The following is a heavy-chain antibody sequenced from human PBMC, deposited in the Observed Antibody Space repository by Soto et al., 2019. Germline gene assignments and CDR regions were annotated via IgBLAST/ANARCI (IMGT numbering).Heavy chain of an antibody. CDR1: GSTFSGFA. J-gene: IGHJ4*02. V-gene: IGHV3-23*05. Sequence: EVQLLESGGGLVQPGGSLRLSCAASGSTFSGFAMNWVRQPPGKGLEWVSSVDYTGSYTFYAASVKGRFTISRDNSKNMVYLELNSLRAEDTALYYCAKRSGGFSEFDYWGQGTLVIVSS. D-gene: IGHD5-12*01. CDR2: VDYTGSYT. CDR3: AKRSGGFSEFDY.